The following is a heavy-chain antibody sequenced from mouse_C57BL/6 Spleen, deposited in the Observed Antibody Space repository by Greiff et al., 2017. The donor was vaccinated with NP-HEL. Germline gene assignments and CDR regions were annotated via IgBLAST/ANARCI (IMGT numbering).Heavy chain of an antibody. D-gene: IGHD2-1*01. V-gene: IGHV1-64*01. CDR3: ARRGGNVYFDY. J-gene: IGHJ2*01. Sequence: QVQLQQPGAELVKPGASVKLSCKASGYTFTSYWMHWVKQRPGQGLEWIGMIHPNSGSTNYNEKFKSKATLTVDKSSSTAYMQLSSLTSEDSAVYDCARRGGNVYFDYWGQGTTLTVSS. CDR1: GYTFTSYW. CDR2: IHPNSGST.